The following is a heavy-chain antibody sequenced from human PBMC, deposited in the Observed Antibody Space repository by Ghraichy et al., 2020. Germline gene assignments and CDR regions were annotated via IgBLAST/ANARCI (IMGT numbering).Heavy chain of an antibody. J-gene: IGHJ6*02. CDR1: GFTFSSYS. CDR3: ARGPDSSSWWYYYYGMDV. V-gene: IGHV3-48*02. Sequence: GGSLRLSCAASGFTFSSYSMNWVRQAPGKGLEWVSYISSSSSTIYYADSVKGRFTISRDNAKNSLYLQMNSLRDEDTAVYYCARGPDSSSWWYYYYGMDVWGQGTTVTVSS. D-gene: IGHD6-13*01. CDR2: ISSSSSTI.